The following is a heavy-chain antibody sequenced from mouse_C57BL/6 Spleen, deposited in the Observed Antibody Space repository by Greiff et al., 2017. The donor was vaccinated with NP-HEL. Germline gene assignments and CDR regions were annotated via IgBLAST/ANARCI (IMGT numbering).Heavy chain of an antibody. V-gene: IGHV5-12*01. CDR3: ARHGDYYGSSYGYFDV. CDR1: GFTFSDYY. J-gene: IGHJ1*03. D-gene: IGHD1-1*01. Sequence: VKLVESGGGLVQPGGSLKLSCAASGFTFSDYYMYWVRQTPEKRLEWVAYISNGGGSTYYPDTVKGRFTISRDNAKNTLYLQMSRLKSEDTAMYYCARHGDYYGSSYGYFDVWGTGTTVTVSS. CDR2: ISNGGGST.